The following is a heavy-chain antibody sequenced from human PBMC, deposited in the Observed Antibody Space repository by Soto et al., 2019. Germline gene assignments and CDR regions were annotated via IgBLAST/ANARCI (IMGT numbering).Heavy chain of an antibody. CDR2: ISYDGSNK. Sequence: GGSVRLSCAASGFTFSNYDMHWVRQAPGKGLEWVAVISYDGSNKYYADSVRGRFTISRDNSKNTLYLQMNGLRADDTAVYYCAKAAATYYCSGGYCYNYYFDSWGQGTLVTVSS. CDR3: AKAAATYYCSGGYCYNYYFDS. CDR1: GFTFSNYD. J-gene: IGHJ4*02. D-gene: IGHD2-15*01. V-gene: IGHV3-30*18.